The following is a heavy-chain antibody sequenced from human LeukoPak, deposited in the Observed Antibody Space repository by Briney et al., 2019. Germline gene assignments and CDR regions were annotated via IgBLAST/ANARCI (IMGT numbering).Heavy chain of an antibody. J-gene: IGHJ4*02. CDR1: GFTFSSYG. D-gene: IGHD3-3*01. CDR2: IWYDGSNK. V-gene: IGHV3-33*01. CDR3: ASGYDFWSGYDY. Sequence: GRSLRLSCAASGFTFSSYGMHWVRQAPGKGLEWVAVIWYDGSNKYYADSVKGRLTISRDNSKNTLYLQMNSLRAEDTAVYYCASGYDFWSGYDYWGQGTLVTVSS.